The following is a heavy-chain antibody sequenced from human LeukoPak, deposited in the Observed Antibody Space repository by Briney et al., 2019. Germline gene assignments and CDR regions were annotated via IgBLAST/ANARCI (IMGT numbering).Heavy chain of an antibody. V-gene: IGHV3-7*01. CDR1: GFTFSSYW. J-gene: IGHJ4*02. CDR2: IKQDGSEK. CDR3: AKAIGRYFFDQ. Sequence: GSLRLSCAASGFTFSSYWITWVRQAPGKGLEWVANIKQDGSEKYYVVSVKGRFTVSRDNAKNSLYLQMNSLRAEDTAVYYCAKAIGRYFFDQWGQGTLVTVSS. D-gene: IGHD3-22*01.